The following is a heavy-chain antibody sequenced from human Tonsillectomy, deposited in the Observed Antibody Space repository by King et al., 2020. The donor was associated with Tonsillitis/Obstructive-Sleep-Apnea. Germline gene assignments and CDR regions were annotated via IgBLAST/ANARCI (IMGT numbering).Heavy chain of an antibody. Sequence: VQLQESGPGLVKPSQTLSLTCTVSGGSISSGGYYWYWIRQHPGKGLEWIGYIYYSGSTYYNPSLKSRVTISVDTSKNQFSLKLNSVTAADTAVYYCARGPLPGAWSYFDYWGQGTLVTVSS. CDR1: GGSISSGGYY. V-gene: IGHV4-31*03. CDR3: ARGPLPGAWSYFDY. D-gene: IGHD2-2*01. J-gene: IGHJ4*02. CDR2: IYYSGST.